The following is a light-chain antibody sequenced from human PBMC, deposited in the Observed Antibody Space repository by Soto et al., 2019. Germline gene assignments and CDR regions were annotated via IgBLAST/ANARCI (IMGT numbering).Light chain of an antibody. Sequence: QSALTQPRSVSGSPGQSATISCTGPSIDVGGSNYVSWYQQHPGKAPKLMIYDVSEQPSGVPDRFSGSKSGNTASLTISGLAAGDEDDDHWCPYAGPFSVLGTESQVT. CDR3: CPYAGPFSV. V-gene: IGLV2-11*01. J-gene: IGLJ1*01. CDR2: DVS. CDR1: SIDVGGSNY.